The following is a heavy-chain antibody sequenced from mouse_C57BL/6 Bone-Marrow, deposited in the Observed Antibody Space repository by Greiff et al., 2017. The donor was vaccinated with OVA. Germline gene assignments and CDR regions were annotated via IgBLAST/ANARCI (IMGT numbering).Heavy chain of an antibody. CDR3: ARGGGAYYAMDY. CDR1: GYSITSGYY. CDR2: ISYDGSN. V-gene: IGHV3-6*01. Sequence: EVKLQESGPGLVKPSQSLSLTCSVTGYSITSGYYWNWIRQFPGNKLEWMGYISYDGSNNYNPSLKNRISITRDTSENQFFLKLNSVTTEDTATYYCARGGGAYYAMDYWGQGTSVTVSS. J-gene: IGHJ4*01.